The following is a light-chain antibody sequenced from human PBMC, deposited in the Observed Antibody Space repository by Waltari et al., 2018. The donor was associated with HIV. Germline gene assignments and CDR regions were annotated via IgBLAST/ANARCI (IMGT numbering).Light chain of an antibody. J-gene: IGKJ2*01. CDR3: QQYDDVPVT. CDR1: QDITNF. CDR2: DAS. Sequence: DIQMTQSPSSLSAFVGDRVTITCQASQDITNFLNWYQQKPGEAPKLLLYDASNLKTGAPSRFRGGGFGTHFTFTITSLQPEDIGTYYCQQYDDVPVTFGQGTKLEI. V-gene: IGKV1-33*01.